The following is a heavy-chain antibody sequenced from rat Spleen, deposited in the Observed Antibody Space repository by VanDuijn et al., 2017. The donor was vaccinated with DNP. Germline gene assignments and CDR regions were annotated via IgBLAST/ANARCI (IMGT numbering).Heavy chain of an antibody. CDR2: ISYSGST. D-gene: IGHD1-11*01. CDR3: ARWRIGPHYFDY. J-gene: IGHJ2*01. CDR1: AYSITTNY. Sequence: EVQLQESGPGLVKPSQSLSLTCSVTAYSITTNYWGWIRKFQGNKMEWIGQISYSGSTRHNPSLKSRISITRDTSKNQFFLHLHFVTTEDTATFYCARWRIGPHYFDYWGQGVMVTVSS. V-gene: IGHV3-1*01.